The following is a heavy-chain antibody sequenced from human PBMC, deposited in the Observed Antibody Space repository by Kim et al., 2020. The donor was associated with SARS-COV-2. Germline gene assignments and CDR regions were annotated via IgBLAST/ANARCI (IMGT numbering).Heavy chain of an antibody. D-gene: IGHD6-13*01. CDR3: ARLMPIAASTTVWYFDL. CDR2: INQDGSEK. J-gene: IGHJ2*01. V-gene: IGHV3-7*01. Sequence: GGSLRLSCAASGFRLSSYWMSWVRQAPGKGLEWVANINQDGSEKFHVVSVDGRFAISRDNAKNSLHLQMNSLRADDTALYYCARLMPIAASTTVWYFDLWGRGTLLTVSS. CDR1: GFRLSSYW.